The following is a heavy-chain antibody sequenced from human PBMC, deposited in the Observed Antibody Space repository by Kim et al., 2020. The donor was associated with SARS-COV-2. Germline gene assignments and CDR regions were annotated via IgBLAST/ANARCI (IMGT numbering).Heavy chain of an antibody. CDR2: IWYDGSNK. CDR3: ARDCELLWFLDV. D-gene: IGHD3-10*01. V-gene: IGHV3-33*01. Sequence: GGSLRLSCAASGFTFSSYGMHWVRQAPGKGLEWVAVIWYDGSNKYYADSVKGRFTISRDNSKNTLYLQMNSLRAEDTAVYYCARDCELLWFLDVWGQGTTVTVSS. CDR1: GFTFSSYG. J-gene: IGHJ6*02.